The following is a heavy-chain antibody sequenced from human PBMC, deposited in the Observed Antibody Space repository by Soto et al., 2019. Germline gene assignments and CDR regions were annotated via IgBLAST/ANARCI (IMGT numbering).Heavy chain of an antibody. CDR3: ARGHCSGGSGYPNYYYGMDV. J-gene: IGHJ6*02. CDR1: GFTFSSYA. V-gene: IGHV3-30-3*01. CDR2: ISYDGSNK. Sequence: QVQLVESGGGVVQPGRSLRLSCAASGFTFSSYAMHWVRQAPGKGLEWVAVISYDGSNKYYADSVKGRFTISRDNSKNTLYLQMNSLRAEDTAVYYCARGHCSGGSGYPNYYYGMDVWGQGTTVTVSS. D-gene: IGHD2-15*01.